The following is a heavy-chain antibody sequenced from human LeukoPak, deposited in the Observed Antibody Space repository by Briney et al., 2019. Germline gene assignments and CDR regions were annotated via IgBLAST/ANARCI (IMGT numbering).Heavy chain of an antibody. CDR2: ISSSGSTI. J-gene: IGHJ4*02. CDR3: ARPSGYDILTGYPSNY. V-gene: IGHV3-11*01. D-gene: IGHD3-9*01. Sequence: GGSLRLSCAASGLTFSDYYMSWIRQAPGKGLEWVSYISSSGSTIYYADSVKGRFTISRDNAKNSLYLQMNSLRAEDTAVYYCARPSGYDILTGYPSNYWGQGTLVTVPS. CDR1: GLTFSDYY.